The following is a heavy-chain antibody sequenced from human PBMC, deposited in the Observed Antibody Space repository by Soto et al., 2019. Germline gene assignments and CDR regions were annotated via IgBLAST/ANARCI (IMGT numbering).Heavy chain of an antibody. J-gene: IGHJ4*02. CDR1: GGSISSYH. CDR2: VHYSWGS. Sequence: PSETLSLTCTVSGGSISSYHWSWIRQTPGKGLEWIGYVHYSWGSNYNPSLKSRVAISLDTSKSQFSLKLTSVTATDTAVYYCGRGNYYDSSGYPYYFDYWGQGTLVTVSS. CDR3: GRGNYYDSSGYPYYFDY. V-gene: IGHV4-59*08. D-gene: IGHD3-22*01.